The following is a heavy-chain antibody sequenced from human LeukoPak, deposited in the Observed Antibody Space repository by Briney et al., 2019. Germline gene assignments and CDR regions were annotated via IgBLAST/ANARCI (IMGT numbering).Heavy chain of an antibody. CDR3: ARGANYGEVYFDY. Sequence: LPLTFSVVARSVISFSSSSGPEPPRERLWWGVGIYYSVGTNYNTSLKSRVTLSVYTSKKHFSLEVSSVTPEDAAVYDCARGANYGEVYFDYWGQGTLVTVSS. J-gene: IGHJ4*02. V-gene: IGHV4-59*02. CDR1: ARSVISFS. CDR2: IYYSVGT. D-gene: IGHD1-7*01.